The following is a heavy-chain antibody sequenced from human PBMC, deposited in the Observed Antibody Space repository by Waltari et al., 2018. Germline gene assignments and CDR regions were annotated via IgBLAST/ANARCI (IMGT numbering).Heavy chain of an antibody. CDR1: GGSISSYS. V-gene: IGHV4-59*01. CDR3: ASVGYCSGGSCSHIDY. J-gene: IGHJ4*02. Sequence: QVQLQESGPGLVKPSETLSLPRTAHGGSISSYSWRWIRQPPGKGLEWIGYIYYSGSTNYNPSLKSRVTISVDTSKNQFSLKLSSVTAADTAVYYCASVGYCSGGSCSHIDYWGQGTLVTVSS. CDR2: IYYSGST. D-gene: IGHD2-15*01.